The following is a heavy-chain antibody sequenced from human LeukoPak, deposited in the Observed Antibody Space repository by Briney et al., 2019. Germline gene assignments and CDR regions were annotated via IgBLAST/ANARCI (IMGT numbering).Heavy chain of an antibody. V-gene: IGHV4-39*01. D-gene: IGHD3-3*01. CDR2: IYYSGST. J-gene: IGHJ3*02. Sequence: SETLSLTCTVSGGSISSSSYYWGWIRQPPGKGLEWIGSIYYSGSTYYNPSLKSRVTISVDTSENQFSLKLSSVTAADTAVYYCARQIHTIFGADAFDIWGQGTMVTVSS. CDR1: GGSISSSSYY. CDR3: ARQIHTIFGADAFDI.